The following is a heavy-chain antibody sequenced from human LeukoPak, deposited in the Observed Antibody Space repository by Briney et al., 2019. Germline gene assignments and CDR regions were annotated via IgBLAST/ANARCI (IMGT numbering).Heavy chain of an antibody. Sequence: PSETLSLTCFVSNGSITVTSYYWAWIRQSPGKGLEWIGTTSSGGSAYYKPSLKSRVMISVDTSKTQFSLRLRSMTAADTAVYYCARELDGNGGCFDPWGQGTLVTVSS. CDR1: NGSITVTSYY. V-gene: IGHV4-39*07. J-gene: IGHJ5*02. CDR3: ARELDGNGGCFDP. D-gene: IGHD3-10*01. CDR2: TSSGGSA.